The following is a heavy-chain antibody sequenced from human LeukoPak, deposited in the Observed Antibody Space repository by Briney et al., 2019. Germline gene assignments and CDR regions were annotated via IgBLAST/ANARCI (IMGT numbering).Heavy chain of an antibody. J-gene: IGHJ4*02. CDR3: ARRERQSANYYSFDY. CDR2: ISGSTSAV. Sequence: GGSLRLSCAASGFTFTRYGMVWVRQAPGKGLEWVSYISGSTSAVYYADSVRGRFTISRDNAKNSLYLQMNSLRDDDTAVYYCARRERQSANYYSFDYWGQGTLVTVSS. V-gene: IGHV3-48*02. CDR1: GFTFTRYG. D-gene: IGHD4/OR15-4a*01.